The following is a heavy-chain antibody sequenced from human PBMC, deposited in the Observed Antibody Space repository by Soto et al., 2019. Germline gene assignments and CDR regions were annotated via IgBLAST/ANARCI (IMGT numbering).Heavy chain of an antibody. J-gene: IGHJ6*02. V-gene: IGHV3-30*18. CDR1: GFTFGNYG. Sequence: GGSLRLSCAASGFTFGNYGMHWVRQPPGKGLEWMSSILYDGSDKYYADSVKGRFTISRDNSKNTLYLQMNSLRAEDTAVYYCAKVLTTIGMDVWGQGTTVTVSS. D-gene: IGHD4-17*01. CDR2: ILYDGSDK. CDR3: AKVLTTIGMDV.